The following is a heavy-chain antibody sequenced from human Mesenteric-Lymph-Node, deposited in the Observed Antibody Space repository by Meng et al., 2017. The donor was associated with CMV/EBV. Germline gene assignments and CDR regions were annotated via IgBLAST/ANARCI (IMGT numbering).Heavy chain of an antibody. V-gene: IGHV3-48*03. D-gene: IGHD3-3*01. CDR3: ARISIFGVVTTSYYYYYGMDV. Sequence: GGSLRLSCAASGFTFSIYEMNWVRQAPGKGLEWISYISSSGGSTTYYADSVKGRFTISRDNAKNSLYLQMNSLRAEDTAVYYCARISIFGVVTTSYYYYYGMDVWGQGTTVTVSS. CDR1: GFTFSIYE. CDR2: ISSSGGSTT. J-gene: IGHJ6*02.